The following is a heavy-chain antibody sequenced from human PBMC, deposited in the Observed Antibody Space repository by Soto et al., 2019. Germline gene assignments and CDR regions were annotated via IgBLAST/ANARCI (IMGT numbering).Heavy chain of an antibody. V-gene: IGHV4-30-2*01. CDR1: GGSISSGGYS. J-gene: IGHJ1*01. CDR2: IYHSGST. D-gene: IGHD3-22*01. Sequence: QLQLQESGSGLVKPSQTLSLTCAVSGGSISSGGYSWSWIRQPPGKGLEWIGYIYHSGSTYYNPSLKSRVTISVDRSMNQFSLKLSSVTAADTAVYYCASSYYDSSGSALRDWGQGTLVTVSS. CDR3: ASSYYDSSGSALRD.